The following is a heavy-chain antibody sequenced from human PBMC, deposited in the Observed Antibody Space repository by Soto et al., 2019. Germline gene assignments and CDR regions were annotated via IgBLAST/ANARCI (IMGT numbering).Heavy chain of an antibody. Sequence: SETLSLTCTVSGGSISSCGYFWSWVRRHPGKGLEWIGNIYYSGRTYYNPSLKSRVTISVDTSKNQFSLNLSSVTAADTAVYYCARFAKEENPKVGSWYYFDYWGQGTRVTVSS. CDR3: ARFAKEENPKVGSWYYFDY. CDR2: IYYSGRT. CDR1: GGSISSCGYF. V-gene: IGHV4-31*03. D-gene: IGHD6-13*01. J-gene: IGHJ4*02.